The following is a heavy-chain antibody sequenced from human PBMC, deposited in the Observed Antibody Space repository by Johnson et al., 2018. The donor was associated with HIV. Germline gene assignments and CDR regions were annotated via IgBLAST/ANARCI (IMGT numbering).Heavy chain of an antibody. Sequence: QVQLVESGGVVVQPGGSLRLSCAASGFTFSSYGMHWVRQAPGKGLEWVAVIYSGGSTYYADSVKGRFTISRDNSKNTLYLQMNSLRAEDTAVYYCAKLIEYHEDGWDAFDLWGQGTMVTVSS. V-gene: IGHV3-NL1*01. J-gene: IGHJ3*01. CDR1: GFTFSSYG. CDR3: AKLIEYHEDGWDAFDL. D-gene: IGHD2-2*01. CDR2: IYSGGST.